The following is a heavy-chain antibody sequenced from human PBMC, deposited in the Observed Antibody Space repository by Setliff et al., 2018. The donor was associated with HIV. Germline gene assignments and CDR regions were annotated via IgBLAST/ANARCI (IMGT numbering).Heavy chain of an antibody. D-gene: IGHD6-6*01. CDR3: ARGLGSSSGFN. J-gene: IGHJ4*02. Sequence: SETLSLTCAVYGGSFSGYYWSWIRQPPGKGLEWIGEINHSGSTNYNPSLKRRVTISVDTSKNQFSLKLSSVTAADTAVYYCARGLGSSSGFNWGQGTLVTVSS. CDR1: GGSFSGYY. V-gene: IGHV4-34*01. CDR2: INHSGST.